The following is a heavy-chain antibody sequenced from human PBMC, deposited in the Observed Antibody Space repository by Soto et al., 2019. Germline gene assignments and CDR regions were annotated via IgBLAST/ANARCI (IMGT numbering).Heavy chain of an antibody. CDR3: AQRQEWELPHGPFDS. J-gene: IGHJ4*02. CDR2: IYWDDDK. Sequence: SGPTLVNPTQTLTLTCTFSGFSLSTSGVGVGWIRQPPGKALGWLALIYWDDDKRYSPSLKSRLTITKDTSKNQGVLTITNMAPVDTATYFCAQRQEWELPHGPFDSWGQGTLSPVS. CDR1: GFSLSTSGVG. V-gene: IGHV2-5*02. D-gene: IGHD1-26*01.